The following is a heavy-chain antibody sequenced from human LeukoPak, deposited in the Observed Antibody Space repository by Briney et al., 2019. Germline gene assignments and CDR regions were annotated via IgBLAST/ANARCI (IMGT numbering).Heavy chain of an antibody. V-gene: IGHV1-8*01. CDR2: MSPDSGNT. Sequence: ASVKVSCKASGYTFTSYDINWVRQATGQGLEWMGWMSPDSGNTGYAQKFQGRVTVTRNTSISTAYMELSSLTSDDTAVYYCARYAYGSGSYYQKPFDYWGQGTLVTVSS. D-gene: IGHD3-10*01. CDR1: GYTFTSYD. CDR3: ARYAYGSGSYYQKPFDY. J-gene: IGHJ4*01.